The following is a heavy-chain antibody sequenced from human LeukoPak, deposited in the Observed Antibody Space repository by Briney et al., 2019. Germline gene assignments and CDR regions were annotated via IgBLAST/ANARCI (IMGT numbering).Heavy chain of an antibody. V-gene: IGHV3-74*01. CDR1: GVTFCGYW. CDR2: IDNGGSGT. J-gene: IGHJ6*03. CDR3: ARGGRWHTIFRVVQYLYV. Sequence: GGSLRLSCAASGVTFCGYWMHWVRQVPEKGLVLVSRIDNGGSGTNYADSVKGRFTVSRDNAKNTLYLQMSSLRAEDTAIYYCARGGRWHTIFRVVQYLYVCGKGPTVTVSS. D-gene: IGHD3-3*01.